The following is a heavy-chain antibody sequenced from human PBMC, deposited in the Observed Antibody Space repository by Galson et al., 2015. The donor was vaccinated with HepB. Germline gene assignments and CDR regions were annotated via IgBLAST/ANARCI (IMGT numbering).Heavy chain of an antibody. CDR3: ARGNYGSGSRRYYFDY. CDR1: GGSISSGSYY. CDR2: IYTSGST. J-gene: IGHJ4*02. Sequence: TLSLTCTVSGGSISSGSYYWSWIRQPAGKGLEWIGRIYTSGSTNYNPSLKSRVTISVDTSKNQFSLKLSSVTAADTAVYYCARGNYGSGSRRYYFDYWGQGTLVTVSS. V-gene: IGHV4-61*02. D-gene: IGHD3-10*01.